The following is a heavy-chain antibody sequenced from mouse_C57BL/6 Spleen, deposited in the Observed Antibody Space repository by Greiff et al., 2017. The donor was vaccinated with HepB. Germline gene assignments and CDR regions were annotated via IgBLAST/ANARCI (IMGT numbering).Heavy chain of an antibody. J-gene: IGHJ3*01. CDR2: ISDGGSYT. CDR3: ARDRDDYDGFAY. Sequence: EVKVVESGGGLVKPGGSLKLSCAASGFTFSSYAMSWVRQTPEKRLEWVATISDGGSYTYYPDNVKGRFTISRDNAKNNLYLQMSHLKSEDTAMYYCARDRDDYDGFAYWGQGTLVTVSA. CDR1: GFTFSSYA. D-gene: IGHD2-4*01. V-gene: IGHV5-4*01.